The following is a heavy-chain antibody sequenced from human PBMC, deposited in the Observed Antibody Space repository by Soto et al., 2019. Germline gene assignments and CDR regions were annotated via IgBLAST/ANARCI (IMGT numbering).Heavy chain of an antibody. D-gene: IGHD1-26*01. J-gene: IGHJ6*02. CDR1: GYTFTGYY. Sequence: QVQLVQSGAEVKKPGASVKVSCKASGYTFTGYYMHWVRQDPGHGLEWMGWINPNSGGTNYAQKFQGRVTMTRDTSISTAYMELSRLRSDDTAVYYCEREQDSGSYWGYYYYYGMDVWGQGTTVTVSS. CDR3: EREQDSGSYWGYYYYYGMDV. V-gene: IGHV1-2*02. CDR2: INPNSGGT.